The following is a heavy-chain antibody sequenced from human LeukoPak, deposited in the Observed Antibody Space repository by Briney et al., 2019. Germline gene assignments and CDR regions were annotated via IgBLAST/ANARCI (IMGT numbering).Heavy chain of an antibody. J-gene: IGHJ4*02. Sequence: SVKVSCKASGFTFTSSAMQWVRQARGQRLEWIGWIVVGSGNTNYAQKFQERVTITRDMSTSTAYMELSSLRSEDTAVYYCARPRLASSSFDYWGQGTLVTVSS. CDR1: GFTFTSSA. CDR2: IVVGSGNT. D-gene: IGHD6-19*01. CDR3: ARPRLASSSFDY. V-gene: IGHV1-58*02.